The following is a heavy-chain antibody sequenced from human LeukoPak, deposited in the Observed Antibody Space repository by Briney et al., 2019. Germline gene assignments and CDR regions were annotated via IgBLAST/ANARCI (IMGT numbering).Heavy chain of an antibody. CDR1: GGSISSGDYY. CDR2: IYYSGST. CDR3: ARERFSSSWFDY. V-gene: IGHV4-30-4*08. J-gene: IGHJ4*02. Sequence: PSQTLSLTCTVSGGSISSGDYYWSWIRQPPGKGLEWIGYIYYSGSTYYNPSLKSRVTISVDTSKNQFSLKLSSVTAADTAVYYCARERFSSSWFDYWGQGTLVTVSS. D-gene: IGHD6-13*01.